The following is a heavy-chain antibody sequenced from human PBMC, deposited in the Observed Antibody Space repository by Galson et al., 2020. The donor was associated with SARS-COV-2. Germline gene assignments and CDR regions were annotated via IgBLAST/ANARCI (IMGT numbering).Heavy chain of an antibody. Sequence: GESLKISCAASGFTFSSYGMHWVRQAPGKGLEWVAVIWYDGSNKYYADSVKGRFTISRDNSKNTLYLQMNSLRAEDTAVYYCARDSYGWGYYFDYWGQGTLVTVSS. CDR2: IWYDGSNK. J-gene: IGHJ4*02. CDR1: GFTFSSYG. D-gene: IGHD5-18*01. CDR3: ARDSYGWGYYFDY. V-gene: IGHV3-33*01.